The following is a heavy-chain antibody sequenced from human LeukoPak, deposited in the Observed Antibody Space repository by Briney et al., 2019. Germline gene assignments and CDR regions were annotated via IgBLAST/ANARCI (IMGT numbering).Heavy chain of an antibody. V-gene: IGHV4-31*03. CDR2: IYYSGST. J-gene: IGHJ6*02. D-gene: IGHD3-10*01. CDR3: ARVRGAPLYYYYGMDV. CDR1: GGSISSGGYY. Sequence: PSQTLSLTCTVSGGSISSGGYYWSWIRQHPGKGLEWIGYIYYSGSTYYNPSLKSRVTISVDTSKNQFSLKLSSVTAADTAVYYCARVRGAPLYYYYGMDVWGQGTTVTVSS.